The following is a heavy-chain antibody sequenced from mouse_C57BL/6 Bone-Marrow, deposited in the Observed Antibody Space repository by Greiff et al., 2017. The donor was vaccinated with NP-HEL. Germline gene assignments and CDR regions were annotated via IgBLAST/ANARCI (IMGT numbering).Heavy chain of an antibody. CDR3: TRSDYYYGSSDYYAMDY. D-gene: IGHD1-1*01. V-gene: IGHV1-5*01. Sequence: EVQLQQSGTVLARPGASVKMSCKTSGYTFTSYWMHWVKQRPGQGLEWIGAIYPGNSDTSYNQKFKGKAKLTAVTSASTAYMELSSLTNEDSAVYHCTRSDYYYGSSDYYAMDYWGQGTSVTVSS. CDR2: IYPGNSDT. J-gene: IGHJ4*01. CDR1: GYTFTSYW.